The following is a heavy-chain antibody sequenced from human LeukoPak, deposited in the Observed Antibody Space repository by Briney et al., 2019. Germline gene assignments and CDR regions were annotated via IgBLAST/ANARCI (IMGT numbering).Heavy chain of an antibody. V-gene: IGHV3-21*01. CDR2: ISGTSSYI. Sequence: PGGSLRLSCAASGFTFSSYSMNWVHQAPGKGLEWVSSISGTSSYIYYADSVKGRFTISRDNAKNSLYLQMNSLRAEDTAVYYCARAPGIAAANDYWGQGTLVTVSS. D-gene: IGHD6-13*01. CDR1: GFTFSSYS. J-gene: IGHJ4*02. CDR3: ARAPGIAAANDY.